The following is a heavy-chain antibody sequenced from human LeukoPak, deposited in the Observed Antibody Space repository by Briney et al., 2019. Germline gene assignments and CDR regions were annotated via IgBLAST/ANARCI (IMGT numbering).Heavy chain of an antibody. CDR2: TYYRSRWGN. V-gene: IGHV6-1*01. D-gene: IGHD2-21*01. CDR1: GDSVSNNIAT. J-gene: IGHJ4*02. CDR3: VRDSDXYYWALDF. Sequence: SQTLSLTCAISGDSVSNNIATWNWVRQSPSRGLEWLGRTYYRSRWGNDYAISVKSRITINPDTSRNQFSLQLNSVTPEDTAVYYCVRDSDXYYWALDFWGQGTPVTVSS.